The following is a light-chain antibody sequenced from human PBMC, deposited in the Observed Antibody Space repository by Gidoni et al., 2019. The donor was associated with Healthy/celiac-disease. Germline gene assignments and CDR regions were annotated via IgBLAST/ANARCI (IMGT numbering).Light chain of an antibody. J-gene: IGLJ2*01. CDR2: SNN. CDR3: AAWDDSLNGVV. V-gene: IGLV1-44*01. CDR1: SSNIGSNT. Sequence: QSVRPQPPSASGTPGQRVTISCSGSSSNIGSNTVNWYQQLPGTAPKLTIYSNNQRPSGVPDRFSGSKSGTSASRAISWLQSEDEADYYCAAWDDSLNGVVFGGGTKLTVL.